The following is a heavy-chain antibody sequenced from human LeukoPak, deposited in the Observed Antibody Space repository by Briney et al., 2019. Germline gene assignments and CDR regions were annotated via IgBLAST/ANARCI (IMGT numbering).Heavy chain of an antibody. CDR2: IYSGGST. CDR3: ARDSHYGSSGIYAFDI. D-gene: IGHD3-22*01. V-gene: IGHV3-66*02. CDR1: GFTVSSNY. Sequence: GGSLRLSCAASGFTVSSNYMSWVRQAPGKGLEWVSVIYSGGSTYFADSVKGRFTISRDNSKNTLYLQMNSLRAEDTAVYYCARDSHYGSSGIYAFDIWGQGTMVTVSS. J-gene: IGHJ3*02.